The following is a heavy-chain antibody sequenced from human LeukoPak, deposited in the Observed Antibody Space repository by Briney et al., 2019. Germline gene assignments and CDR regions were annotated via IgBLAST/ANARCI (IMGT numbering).Heavy chain of an antibody. J-gene: IGHJ5*02. CDR3: ASENWFDP. CDR2: INAGNGNK. V-gene: IGHV1-3*01. Sequence: VASVKVSCTAPENIFNTYKIHWVRQAPGQGLEWMGWINAGNGNKIHSQKFQGRVTITRDTFASTVYMELSSLRSEDTAVYYCASENWFDPWGQGTLVTVSS. CDR1: ENIFNTYK.